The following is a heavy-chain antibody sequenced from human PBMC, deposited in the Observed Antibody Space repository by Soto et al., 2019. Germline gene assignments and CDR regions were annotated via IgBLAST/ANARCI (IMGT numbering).Heavy chain of an antibody. CDR1: GDSVSSNSAA. D-gene: IGHD2-2*01. CDR3: ARGGIVLVPAAQLYYYYGMDV. Sequence: SQTLSLTCAISGDSVSSNSAAWNWIRQSPSRGLEWLGRTYYRSKWYNDYAVSVKSRITINPDTSKNQFSLQLNSVTPEDTAVYYCARGGIVLVPAAQLYYYYGMDVWGQGTTVTVSS. J-gene: IGHJ6*02. CDR2: TYYRSKWYN. V-gene: IGHV6-1*01.